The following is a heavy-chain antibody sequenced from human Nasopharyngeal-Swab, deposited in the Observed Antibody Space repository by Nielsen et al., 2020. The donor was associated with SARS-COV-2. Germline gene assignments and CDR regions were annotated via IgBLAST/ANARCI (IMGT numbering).Heavy chain of an antibody. V-gene: IGHV3-21*01. D-gene: IGHD3-16*02. CDR2: ISSSSSDI. CDR1: GFRDYS. J-gene: IGHJ6*02. CDR3: ARETLSPGYGMDV. Sequence: GGSLRLSCVDSGFRDYSMNWVRQAPGKGLEWVSSISSSSSDIYYADSVRGRITISRDNAKNSLYLQMNSLRAEDTAVYYCARETLSPGYGMDVWGQGTTVTVSS.